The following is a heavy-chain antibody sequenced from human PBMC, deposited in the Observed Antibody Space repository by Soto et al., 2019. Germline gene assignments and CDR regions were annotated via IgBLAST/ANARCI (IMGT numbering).Heavy chain of an antibody. CDR3: VILRGVGDYVTQNLQDDAFDI. D-gene: IGHD4-17*01. CDR2: IWYDGNNK. J-gene: IGHJ3*02. CDR1: GFTFSSYG. V-gene: IGHV3-33*01. Sequence: QVQLVESGGGVVQPGRSLRLSCAASGFTFSSYGMHWVRQAPGKGLEWVAVIWYDGNNKYYTDSVKGRFTISRDNSKNTRYLPMNSLRAYDTAVYYCVILRGVGDYVTQNLQDDAFDIWGQGTMVTVSS.